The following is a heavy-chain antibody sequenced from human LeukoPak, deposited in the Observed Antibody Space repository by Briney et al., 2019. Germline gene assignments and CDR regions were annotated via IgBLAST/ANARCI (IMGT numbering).Heavy chain of an antibody. J-gene: IGHJ4*02. CDR1: GFTFSSYS. D-gene: IGHD6-13*01. V-gene: IGHV3-21*01. CDR2: ISSSSSYI. CDR3: ARDSTSIAAAGTKFDY. Sequence: GGSLRLSCAASGFTFSSYSMNWVRQAPGKGLEWVSSISSSSSYIYYADSVKGRFTISRDNAKNSLYLQMNSLRAEETAVYYCARDSTSIAAAGTKFDYWGQGTLVTVSS.